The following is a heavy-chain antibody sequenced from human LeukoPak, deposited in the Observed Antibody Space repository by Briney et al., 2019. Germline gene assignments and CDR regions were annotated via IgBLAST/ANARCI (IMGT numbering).Heavy chain of an antibody. CDR2: MNPNSGNT. V-gene: IGHV1-8*01. Sequence: ASVKVSCKASGYTFTSYDINWVRQATGQGLEWMGWMNPNSGNTGYAQKFQGRVTMTRNTSISTAYMELSSLRSEDTAVYYCARVAVVPFNYYYYMDVWGKGTTVTVPS. CDR1: GYTFTSYD. D-gene: IGHD2-2*01. CDR3: ARVAVVPFNYYYYMDV. J-gene: IGHJ6*03.